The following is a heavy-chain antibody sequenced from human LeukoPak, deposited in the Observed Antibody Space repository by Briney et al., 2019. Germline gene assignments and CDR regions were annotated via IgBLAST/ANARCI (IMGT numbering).Heavy chain of an antibody. Sequence: ASVTVSCKASGYTFINYGIAWVRQAPGQGLEWMGWISANNGNTNYAQKLQGRVTMTTDTSSSTAYMELRSLRSDDTAVYYCARDGYFDYWGQGTLVTVSS. CDR3: ARDGYFDY. CDR1: GYTFINYG. J-gene: IGHJ4*02. CDR2: ISANNGNT. V-gene: IGHV1-18*01.